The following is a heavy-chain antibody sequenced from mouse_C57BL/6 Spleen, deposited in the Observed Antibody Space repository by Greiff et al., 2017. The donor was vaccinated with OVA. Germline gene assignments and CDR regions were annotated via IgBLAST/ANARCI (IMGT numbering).Heavy chain of an antibody. CDR3: ASPYSKKPPYYAMDY. CDR1: GFTFSDYG. D-gene: IGHD2-5*01. J-gene: IGHJ4*01. Sequence: EVHLVESGGGLVKPGGSLKLSCAASGFTFSDYGMHWVRQAPEKGLEWVAYISSGSSTIYYADTVKGRFTISRDNAKNTLFLQMTSLRSEDTAMYYCASPYSKKPPYYAMDYWGQGTSVTVSS. CDR2: ISSGSSTI. V-gene: IGHV5-17*01.